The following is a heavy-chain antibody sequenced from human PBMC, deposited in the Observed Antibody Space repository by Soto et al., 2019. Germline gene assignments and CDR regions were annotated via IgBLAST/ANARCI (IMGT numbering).Heavy chain of an antibody. CDR2: ISGSGGST. J-gene: IGHJ5*02. CDR1: GFTCSSYA. D-gene: IGHD5-18*01. V-gene: IGHV3-23*01. Sequence: PRESLRPSCAASGFTCSSYAMSWVRQAPRKGLEWVSAISGSGGSTYYADSGKGRFTISTDNSKNTLYLQMNSLRADDTAVYYCAKVMVKNWFDPWGQGT. CDR3: AKVMVKNWFDP.